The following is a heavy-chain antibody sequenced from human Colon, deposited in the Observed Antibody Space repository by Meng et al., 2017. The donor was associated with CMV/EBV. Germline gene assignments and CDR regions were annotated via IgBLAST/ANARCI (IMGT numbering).Heavy chain of an antibody. V-gene: IGHV4-30-4*08. J-gene: IGHJ4*02. CDR2: IYYSGST. CDR3: ARALTGYYFWFDY. D-gene: IGHD3-9*01. Sequence: SETLSLSCTVSGSSISSGDYYWSWIRQPPGKGLEWIGYIYYSGSTYYNPSLKSRVTISVDTSKNQFSLKLSSVTAADTAVYYCARALTGYYFWFDYWGQGTLVTVSS. CDR1: GSSISSGDYY.